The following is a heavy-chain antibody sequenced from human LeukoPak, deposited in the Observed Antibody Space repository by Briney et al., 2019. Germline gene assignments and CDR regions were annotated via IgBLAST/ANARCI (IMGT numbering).Heavy chain of an antibody. CDR1: GFTSSSYG. D-gene: IGHD2-2*01. Sequence: GGSLRLSCAASGFTSSSYGMHWVRQAPGKGLEWVTVISYDGSNKYSADSVKGRFTISRDNAKNSLYLRMNSLRAEDTAVYYCAREGYQLLAFDYWGQGTLVTVSS. J-gene: IGHJ4*02. V-gene: IGHV3-30*03. CDR3: AREGYQLLAFDY. CDR2: ISYDGSNK.